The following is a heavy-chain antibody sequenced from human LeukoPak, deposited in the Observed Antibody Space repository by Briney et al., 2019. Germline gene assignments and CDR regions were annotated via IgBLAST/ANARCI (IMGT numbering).Heavy chain of an antibody. D-gene: IGHD4-23*01. J-gene: IGHJ5*02. V-gene: IGHV3-53*01. CDR3: AKDQSMDGGNVRGYFDP. CDR1: GLTVSSKY. CDR2: IESGGST. Sequence: GGSLRLSCAASGLTVSSKYMNWVRQAPGKGLEWVSVIESGGSTYYADSVKGRFTVSRDNFQNTLYLQMNSLRAEDTAVYYCAKDQSMDGGNVRGYFDPWGQGTLVTVSS.